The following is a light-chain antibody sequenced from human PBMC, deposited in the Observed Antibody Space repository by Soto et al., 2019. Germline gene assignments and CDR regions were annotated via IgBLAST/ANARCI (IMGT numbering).Light chain of an antibody. J-gene: IGKJ3*01. V-gene: IGKV3D-20*02. CDR3: QHRSSWPGA. CDR2: GAS. Sequence: EIVLTQSPGTLSLSPGEIATLSCIASQSVSNNYLAWYQQKPGQAPRLLIYGASNRATGIPDRFSGSGSGTDFTLTISRLEPEDFAVYYCQHRSSWPGAFGPGTKVDI. CDR1: QSVSNNY.